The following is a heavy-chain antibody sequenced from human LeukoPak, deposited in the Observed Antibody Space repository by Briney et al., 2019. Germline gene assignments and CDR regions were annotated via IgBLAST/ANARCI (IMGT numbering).Heavy chain of an antibody. D-gene: IGHD6-6*01. CDR2: IRDYNGNT. Sequence: ATVKVSRKASGYTFTSYGISWVRQAPGQGREWMGWIRDYNGNTIYAQKLQGRVNMTTDTSTSTAYMELRSLRSDDTAVYYCASGTPYSSSSDYWGQGTLVTVSS. V-gene: IGHV1-18*01. CDR1: GYTFTSYG. CDR3: ASGTPYSSSSDY. J-gene: IGHJ4*02.